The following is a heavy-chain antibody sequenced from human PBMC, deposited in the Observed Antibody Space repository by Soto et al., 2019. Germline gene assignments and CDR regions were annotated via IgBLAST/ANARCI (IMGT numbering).Heavy chain of an antibody. V-gene: IGHV1-2*04. CDR1: GYTFTGYY. CDR2: INPNSGGT. Sequence: QVQLVQSGAEVKKPGASVKVSCKASGYTFTGYYMHWVRQAPGQGLEWMGWINPNSGGTNYAQKFQGWVTMTSDTSISTAYMELSRLRSDDTAVYYCARGGTTGTNYYYGMDVWGQGTTVTVSS. D-gene: IGHD1-1*01. CDR3: ARGGTTGTNYYYGMDV. J-gene: IGHJ6*02.